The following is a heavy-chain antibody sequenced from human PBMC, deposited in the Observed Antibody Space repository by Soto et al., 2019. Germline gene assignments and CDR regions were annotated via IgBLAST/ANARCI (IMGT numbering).Heavy chain of an antibody. V-gene: IGHV1-18*01. D-gene: IGHD3-10*02. CDR3: ARDMLGWFDP. Sequence: ASVKVSCKAPGYTFTSYGISWVRQAPGQGLEWMGWISAYNGNTNYAQKLQGRATMTTDTSTSTAYMELRSLRSADTAVYYCARDMLGWFDPWGQGTLVTVSS. CDR1: GYTFTSYG. CDR2: ISAYNGNT. J-gene: IGHJ5*02.